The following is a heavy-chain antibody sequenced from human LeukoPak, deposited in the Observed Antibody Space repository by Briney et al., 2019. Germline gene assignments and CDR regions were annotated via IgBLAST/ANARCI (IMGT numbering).Heavy chain of an antibody. V-gene: IGHV4-39*07. CDR1: GGSIRRNSYY. D-gene: IGHD4-23*01. Sequence: PSETLSLTCTFSGGSIRRNSYYWGWLRQPPGKELEWIGNIFYSGSTYYSPSLKSRVTISLDTSRNQFSLRLTSVTAADTAVYYCARGLDYDGHSFDFWGQETLVTVSS. CDR3: ARGLDYDGHSFDF. J-gene: IGHJ4*02. CDR2: IFYSGST.